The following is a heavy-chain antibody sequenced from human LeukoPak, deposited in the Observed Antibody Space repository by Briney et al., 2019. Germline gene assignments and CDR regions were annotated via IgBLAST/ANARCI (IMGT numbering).Heavy chain of an antibody. CDR2: IYTSGST. V-gene: IGHV4-4*07. CDR3: ARNLGWNDVQGHFDY. Sequence: SETLSLTCTVSGGSISSYYWSWIRQPAGKGLECIGRIYTSGSTNYNPSLKSRVTMSIDTSKNQFSLKLSSVTAADTAAYYCARNLGWNDVQGHFDYWGQGTLVTVSS. CDR1: GGSISSYY. J-gene: IGHJ4*02. D-gene: IGHD1-1*01.